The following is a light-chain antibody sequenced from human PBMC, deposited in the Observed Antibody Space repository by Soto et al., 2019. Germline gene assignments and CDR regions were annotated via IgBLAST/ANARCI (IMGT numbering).Light chain of an antibody. CDR3: QQSYSTPQT. V-gene: IGKV3D-15*01. CDR2: GAS. J-gene: IGKJ1*01. CDR1: QSVSSN. Sequence: EIVMTQSPATLTVSPGERATLSCRASQSVSSNLAWYQQKPGEAPRLLIDGASTRATGIPVRFSGRGSGTEFTLTISSLQPEDFATYYCQQSYSTPQTFGQGTKVDIK.